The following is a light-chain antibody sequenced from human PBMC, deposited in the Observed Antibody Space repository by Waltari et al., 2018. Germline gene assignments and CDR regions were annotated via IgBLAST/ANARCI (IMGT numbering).Light chain of an antibody. CDR1: SNDVGGYNS. V-gene: IGLV2-14*01. J-gene: IGLJ2*01. CDR2: DVS. CDR3: SSQSSNDVVL. Sequence: QSALTQPASVSGSPGQSVTIFCAGTSNDVGGYNSVSWYQEHPGQAPRVIIYDVSDRLSGVSDRFSGSKSGNTASLTISGLQAEDEADYYCSSQSSNDVVLFGGGTKLTVL.